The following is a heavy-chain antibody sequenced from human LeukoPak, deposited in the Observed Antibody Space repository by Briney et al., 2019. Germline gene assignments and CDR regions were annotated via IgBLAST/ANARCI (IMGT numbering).Heavy chain of an antibody. D-gene: IGHD6-19*01. V-gene: IGHV3-30*18. CDR3: AKDRAVAGFFDY. Sequence: GGSLRLSCAASGFTFSSYGMHWVRQAPGKGLEWVAVISYDGSNKYYADSVKGRFTISRDNSKNTLYLQMNSLRAEDTAVYYCAKDRAVAGFFDYWGRGTLVTVSS. CDR2: ISYDGSNK. J-gene: IGHJ4*02. CDR1: GFTFSSYG.